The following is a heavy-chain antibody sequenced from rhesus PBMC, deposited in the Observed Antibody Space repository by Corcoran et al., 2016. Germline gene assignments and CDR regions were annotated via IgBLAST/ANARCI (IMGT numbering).Heavy chain of an antibody. CDR3: ARRRIYFDY. D-gene: IGHD3-9*01. V-gene: IGHV4-99*01. CDR1: GYSISSGYY. Sequence: QVQLQESGPGLVKPSETLSLTCAVSGYSISSGYYWGWIRQPPGKVLEYIGYISGSCGSTYYNPSLKSRVTISKDTSKNQFSLKLSSVTAADTAVYYCARRRIYFDYWGQGVLVTVSS. CDR2: ISGSCGST. J-gene: IGHJ4*01.